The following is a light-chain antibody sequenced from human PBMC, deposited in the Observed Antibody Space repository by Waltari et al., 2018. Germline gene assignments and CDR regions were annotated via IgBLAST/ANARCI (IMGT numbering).Light chain of an antibody. CDR2: AAS. Sequence: DIQMTQSPSSLSASVRSRATITCRASQGIGIDLGWYQQKPGKAPKRLIYAASSLQNWVPSRFSGSGSGTEFTLTISSLQPEDFATYYCLQHNSYPQTFGQGTKVEIK. J-gene: IGKJ1*01. V-gene: IGKV1-17*01. CDR1: QGIGID. CDR3: LQHNSYPQT.